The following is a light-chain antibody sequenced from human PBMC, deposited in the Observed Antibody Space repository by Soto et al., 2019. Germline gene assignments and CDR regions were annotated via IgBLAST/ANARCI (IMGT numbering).Light chain of an antibody. V-gene: IGKV3-11*01. CDR1: QSVSSY. J-gene: IGKJ3*01. Sequence: EIVLTQSPATLSLSPGERATLSCRASQSVSSYLAWYQQKPGQAPRLLIYDASNRATGIPARFSGSGSGTDFTLTISSLEHEDFAVYYCQLRSNWPPRFTFGPGTKVDIK. CDR3: QLRSNWPPRFT. CDR2: DAS.